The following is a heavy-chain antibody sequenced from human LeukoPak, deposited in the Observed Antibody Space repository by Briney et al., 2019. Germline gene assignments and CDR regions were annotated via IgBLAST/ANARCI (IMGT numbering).Heavy chain of an antibody. D-gene: IGHD5-12*01. CDR1: GGSVSSYY. V-gene: IGHV4-59*02. CDR3: ARGGSGYDSFYYYGMDV. CDR2: IYDSGST. J-gene: IGHJ6*02. Sequence: PSEALSLTCTVSGGSVSSYYWSWIRQPTGKGLEWIGYIYDSGSTNYNPSLKSRVTISVDTSKNQFSLKLSSVTAADTAVYYCARGGSGYDSFYYYGMDVWGQGTTVTVSS.